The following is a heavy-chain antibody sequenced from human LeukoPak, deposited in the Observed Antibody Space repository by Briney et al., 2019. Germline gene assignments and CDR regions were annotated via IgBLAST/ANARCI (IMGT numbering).Heavy chain of an antibody. J-gene: IGHJ5*02. V-gene: IGHV3-7*01. Sequence: PGGSLRLSCAASGLTFSSYWMSWVRQAPGKGLEWVANIKHDGSEKYYVDSVEGRFTISRDNGKNSQYLQMNSLRAEDTAMYYCARGPDRFDPWGQGTLVTVSS. CDR2: IKHDGSEK. CDR3: ARGPDRFDP. CDR1: GLTFSSYW.